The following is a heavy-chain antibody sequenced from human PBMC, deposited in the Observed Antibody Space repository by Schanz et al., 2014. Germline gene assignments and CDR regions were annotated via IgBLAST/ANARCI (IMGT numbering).Heavy chain of an antibody. CDR2: INPSGGST. D-gene: IGHD3-10*01. V-gene: IGHV1-46*01. J-gene: IGHJ4*02. CDR3: ARGRGFYDY. CDR1: GYPFTSDD. Sequence: QVQLVQSGAEVKKPGASVKVSCRASGYPFTSDDITWVRQAPGQGLEWMGMINPSGGSTTYAQKFQGRVTMTRDTSTNTAYMELSSLTSEDTAVHYCARGRGFYDYWGQGTLVTVSS.